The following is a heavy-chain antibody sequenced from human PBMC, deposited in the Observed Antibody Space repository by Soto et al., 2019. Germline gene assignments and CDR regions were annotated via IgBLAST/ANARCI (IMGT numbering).Heavy chain of an antibody. Sequence: EVQLVESGGGLVQPGRSLSLSCAASGLTVDDYAMHWVRQAPGKGLERVSGISWNSGSIGYSDSVKGRFTISRDNAMNSLYLQMNSLSAEDTALYYCAQDAVTMDRGVISYCGMEVWGQGTTVTVYS. CDR1: GLTVDDYA. J-gene: IGHJ6*02. V-gene: IGHV3-9*01. D-gene: IGHD3-10*01. CDR3: AQDAVTMDRGVISYCGMEV. CDR2: ISWNSGSI.